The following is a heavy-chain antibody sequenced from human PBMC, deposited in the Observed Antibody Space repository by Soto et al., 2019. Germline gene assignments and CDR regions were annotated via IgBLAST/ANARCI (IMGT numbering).Heavy chain of an antibody. J-gene: IGHJ4*02. D-gene: IGHD3-16*02. CDR3: ATMITFGGVIARFDY. V-gene: IGHV4-59*01. Sequence: PSETLSLTCTVSGGSIGSYYWSWIRQPPGKGLEWIGYIYYSGSTNYNPSLKSRVTISVDTSKNQFSLKLSSVTAADTAVYYCATMITFGGVIARFDYWGQGTLVTVSS. CDR1: GGSIGSYY. CDR2: IYYSGST.